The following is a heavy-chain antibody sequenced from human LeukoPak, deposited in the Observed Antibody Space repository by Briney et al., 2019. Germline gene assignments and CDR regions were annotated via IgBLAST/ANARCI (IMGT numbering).Heavy chain of an antibody. J-gene: IGHJ4*02. D-gene: IGHD5-18*01. CDR3: ARDTKGHQHRFDY. CDR2: IYSGGST. CDR1: GFTFSSYW. Sequence: QPGGSLRLSCAASGFTFSSYWMHWVRQAPGKGLEWVSVIYSGGSTYYADSVKGRFTISRDNSKNTLYLQMNSLRAEDTAVYYCARDTKGHQHRFDYWGQGTLVTVSS. V-gene: IGHV3-66*02.